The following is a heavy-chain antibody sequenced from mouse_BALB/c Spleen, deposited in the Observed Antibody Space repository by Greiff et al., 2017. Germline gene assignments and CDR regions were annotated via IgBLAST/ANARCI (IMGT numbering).Heavy chain of an antibody. CDR2: ISDGGSYT. J-gene: IGHJ4*01. CDR1: GFTFSDYY. CDR3: ASGGFGNYAMDY. D-gene: IGHD1-1*02. Sequence: VQLKESGGGLVQPGGSLKLSCAASGFTFSDYYMYWVRQTPEKRLEWVATISDGGSYTYYPDSVKGRFTISRDNAKNNLYLQMSSLKSEDTAMYYCASGGFGNYAMDYWGQGTSVTVSS. V-gene: IGHV5-4*02.